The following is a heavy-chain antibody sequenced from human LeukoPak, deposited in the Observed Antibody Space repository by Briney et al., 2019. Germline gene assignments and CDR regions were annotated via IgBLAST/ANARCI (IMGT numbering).Heavy chain of an antibody. J-gene: IGHJ5*02. CDR3: AKDTDTTVVPPLS. Sequence: PGGSRRLSCIGSGSTISSNYMTWVRQAPGKGPEWVAFIRSDGSNKYYADSVKGRFTISRDNSENTVYLQMNSLRDEDTAMYYCAKDTDTTVVPPLSWGQGTLVTVSS. D-gene: IGHD5-18*01. CDR2: IRSDGSNK. CDR1: GSTISSNY. V-gene: IGHV3-30*02.